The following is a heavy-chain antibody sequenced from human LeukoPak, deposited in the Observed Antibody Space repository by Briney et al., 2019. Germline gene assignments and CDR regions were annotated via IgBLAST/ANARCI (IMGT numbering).Heavy chain of an antibody. CDR3: ARGVNSGYFDY. CDR2: IYYSGST. CDR1: GGSISSYY. D-gene: IGHD1-26*01. Sequence: SETLSLTCTVSGGSISSYYWTWIRQPPGEGLEWIGEIYYSGSTNYNPSLKSRVTISVDTSKNQFSLKLTSVTAADTAVYYCARGVNSGYFDYCGQGTLVTVSS. V-gene: IGHV4-59*01. J-gene: IGHJ4*02.